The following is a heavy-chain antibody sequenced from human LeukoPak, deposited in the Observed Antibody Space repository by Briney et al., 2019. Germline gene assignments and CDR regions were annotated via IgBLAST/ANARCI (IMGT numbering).Heavy chain of an antibody. CDR3: AKTPVATIRYFDY. D-gene: IGHD5-12*01. J-gene: IGHJ4*02. CDR1: GFTFSSYA. V-gene: IGHV3-23*01. CDR2: ISGSGGST. Sequence: GGSLRLSCAASGFTFSSYAMSWGRQAPGKGLEWVSSISGSGGSTYYADSVKGRFTISRDNSKNTLYLQMNSLRAEDTAVYYCAKTPVATIRYFDYWGQGTLVTVSS.